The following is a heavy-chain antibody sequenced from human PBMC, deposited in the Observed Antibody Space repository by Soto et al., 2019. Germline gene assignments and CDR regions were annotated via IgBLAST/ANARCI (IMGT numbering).Heavy chain of an antibody. CDR1: GYTFTSYG. J-gene: IGHJ6*02. V-gene: IGHV1-18*04. D-gene: IGHD2-21*01. Sequence: QVQLVQSGAEVKKPGASVKVSCKASGYTFTSYGISWVRQAPGQGLEWMGWISAYNGSTNYAQKLQGRVTMTTDTSTSTAYMELRSLRSDDTAVYYCASWSIVGYYYYGMDVWGQGTTVTVSS. CDR3: ASWSIVGYYYYGMDV. CDR2: ISAYNGST.